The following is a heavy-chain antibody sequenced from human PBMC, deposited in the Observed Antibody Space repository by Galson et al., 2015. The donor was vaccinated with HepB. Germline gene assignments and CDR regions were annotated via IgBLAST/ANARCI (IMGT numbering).Heavy chain of an antibody. D-gene: IGHD3-22*01. CDR3: AKASTPRYYYDSSGSGEGMDV. CDR1: GFTFSRYA. V-gene: IGHV3-23*01. Sequence: SLRLSCAASGFTFSRYAMSWVRQAPGKGLEWVSAISGSGGSTYYADSVKGRFTISRDNSKNTLYLQMNSLRAEDTAVYYCAKASTPRYYYDSSGSGEGMDVWGQGTTVTVSS. J-gene: IGHJ6*02. CDR2: ISGSGGST.